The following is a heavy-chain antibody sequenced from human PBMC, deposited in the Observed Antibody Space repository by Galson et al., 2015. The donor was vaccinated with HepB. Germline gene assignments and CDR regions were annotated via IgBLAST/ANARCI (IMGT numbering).Heavy chain of an antibody. CDR3: TSLYYYDSSGVTGY. CDR2: IRSKANSYAT. CDR1: GFTFSGSA. Sequence: SLRLSCAASGFTFSGSAMHWVRQASGKGLEWVGRIRSKANSYATAYAASVKGRFTISRDDSKNTAYLQMNSLKTEDTAVYYCTSLYYYDSSGVTGYWGQGTLVTVSS. D-gene: IGHD3-22*01. J-gene: IGHJ4*02. V-gene: IGHV3-73*01.